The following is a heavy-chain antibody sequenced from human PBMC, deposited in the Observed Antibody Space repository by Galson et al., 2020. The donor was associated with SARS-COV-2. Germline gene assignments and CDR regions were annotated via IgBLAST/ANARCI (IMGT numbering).Heavy chain of an antibody. CDR1: GYTFTNHP. D-gene: IGHD3-3*01. V-gene: IGHV7-4-1*02. CDR2: INTNTGNP. Sequence: ASVKVSCKASGYTFTNHPMNWVRQAPGQGLEWMGWINTNTGNPTYARGFTGRVVFSLDTSVSTAYLQINSLTAEDTAIYYCASQAGSDFWSGYSGVWFDPWGQGTLVTVSS. CDR3: ASQAGSDFWSGYSGVWFDP. J-gene: IGHJ5*02.